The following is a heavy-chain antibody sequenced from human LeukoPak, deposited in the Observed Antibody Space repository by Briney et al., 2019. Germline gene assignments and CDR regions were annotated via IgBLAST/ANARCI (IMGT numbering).Heavy chain of an antibody. CDR3: ARGGVANLED. CDR1: GGTFSSYA. J-gene: IGHJ4*02. V-gene: IGHV1-69*13. Sequence: GASVKVSCKASGGTFSSYAISWVRQAPGQGLEWMGGIIPIFGTANYAQKFQGRVTITADESTSTAYMELSSLRAEDTAVYYCARGGVANLEDWGQGTLVTVSS. CDR2: IIPIFGTA. D-gene: IGHD1-1*01.